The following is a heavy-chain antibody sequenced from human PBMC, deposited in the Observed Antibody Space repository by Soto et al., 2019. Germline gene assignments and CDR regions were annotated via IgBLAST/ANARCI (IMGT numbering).Heavy chain of an antibody. CDR1: GGSISSSSYY. CDR3: AIHTPAISVLDH. D-gene: IGHD2-15*01. CDR2: IYYSGST. J-gene: IGHJ4*02. Sequence: SDTLSLTCTVSGGSISSSSYYWGWIRQPPGKGLEWIGSIYYSGSTYYNPSLKSRVTISVDTSKNQFSLKLSSVTAADTAVYYCAIHTPAISVLDHCGQENLVTVSS. V-gene: IGHV4-39*01.